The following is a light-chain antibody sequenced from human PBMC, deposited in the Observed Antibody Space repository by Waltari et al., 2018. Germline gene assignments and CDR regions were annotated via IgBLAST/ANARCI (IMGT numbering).Light chain of an antibody. CDR3: QQRYSTPIT. CDR2: AAS. Sequence: RMTQSPSSLAASVGDRVTIACRASQSISDYLNWYQQKPGKAPKVLIHAASNLESEVPSRFSGSGSGTDFTLTISSLQPEDFATYYCQQRYSTPITFGGGTKVEIK. V-gene: IGKV1-39*01. CDR1: QSISDY. J-gene: IGKJ4*01.